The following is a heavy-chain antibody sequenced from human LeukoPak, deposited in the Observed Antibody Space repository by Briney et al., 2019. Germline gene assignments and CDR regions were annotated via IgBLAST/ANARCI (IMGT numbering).Heavy chain of an antibody. CDR1: GYSISSGYY. CDR2: IYHSGST. J-gene: IGHJ3*02. CDR3: ARQSSNDAFDI. V-gene: IGHV4-38-2*01. Sequence: PSGTLSLTCAVSGYSISSGYYWGWIRQPPGKGLEWIGSIYHSGSTYYNPSLKSRVTISVDTSKNQFSLNLSSVTAADTAVYYCARQSSNDAFDIWGQGTMVTVSS.